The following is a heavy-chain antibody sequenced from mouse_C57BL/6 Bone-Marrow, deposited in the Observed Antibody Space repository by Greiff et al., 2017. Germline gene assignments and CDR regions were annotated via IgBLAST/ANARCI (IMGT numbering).Heavy chain of an antibody. Sequence: VQLKESGAELVRPGASVKLSCTASGFNIQDYYMHWVKQRPETGLEWIGRIVPEDGDTAYAPKFQGKATMTADTSSNTSYLQLSSLQSEDSAVYYGTRSYYAMDDWGQGTSVTVSA. CDR3: TRSYYAMDD. J-gene: IGHJ4*01. CDR2: IVPEDGDT. CDR1: GFNIQDYY. V-gene: IGHV14-1*01.